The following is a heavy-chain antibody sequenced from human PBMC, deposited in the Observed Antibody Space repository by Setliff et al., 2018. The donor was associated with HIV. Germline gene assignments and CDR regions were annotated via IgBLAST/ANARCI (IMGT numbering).Heavy chain of an antibody. Sequence: SETLSLICTVSGGSISSYYWSWIRQPPGKGLEWIGYIYYSGSTNYNPSLKSRVTISGDTSKNQFSLKLSSVTAADTAVYYCARDRSSGRGYYYYYYMDVWGKGTTVTVS. J-gene: IGHJ6*03. CDR1: GGSISSYY. D-gene: IGHD6-19*01. CDR2: IYYSGST. CDR3: ARDRSSGRGYYYYYYMDV. V-gene: IGHV4-59*01.